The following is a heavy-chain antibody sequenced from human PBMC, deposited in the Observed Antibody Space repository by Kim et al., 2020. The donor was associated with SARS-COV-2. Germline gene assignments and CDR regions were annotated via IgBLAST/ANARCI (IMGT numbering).Heavy chain of an antibody. V-gene: IGHV4-59*01. Sequence: HYNPSLKSRRTISVDTSKNQFSLKLSSVTAADTAVYYCAGSPYFYYGMDVWGQGTTVTVSS. CDR3: AGSPYFYYGMDV. D-gene: IGHD3-10*01. J-gene: IGHJ6*02.